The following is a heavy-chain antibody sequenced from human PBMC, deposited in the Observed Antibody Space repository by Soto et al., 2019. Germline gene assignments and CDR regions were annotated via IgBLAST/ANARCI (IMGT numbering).Heavy chain of an antibody. Sequence: EVRLVESGGGLVQPGGSLRLSCATSGFTFSSRWMHWVRQAPGKGLVWVSYINSDGSTTTYADSVKGRFTISRDNAKNPVYLQMNSLGADDTAVYYCARDTSYSTDYWGQGTLVTVSS. V-gene: IGHV3-74*01. CDR2: INSDGSTT. D-gene: IGHD2-2*01. CDR3: ARDTSYSTDY. CDR1: GFTFSSRW. J-gene: IGHJ4*02.